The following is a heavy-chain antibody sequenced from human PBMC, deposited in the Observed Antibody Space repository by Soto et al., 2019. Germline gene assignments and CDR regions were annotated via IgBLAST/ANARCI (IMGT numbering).Heavy chain of an antibody. CDR3: AKGEVRGIIPSYFDY. CDR2: ISNDGSNE. D-gene: IGHD3-10*01. J-gene: IGHJ4*02. V-gene: IGHV3-30*18. CDR1: GFTFRWFG. Sequence: PGGSLRLSCAGSGFTFRWFGMNWVRKAPGKGLEGVARISNDGSNEYYVDSVKGRFTISRDNSKNTLYLQMDSLRADDTAVYYCAKGEVRGIIPSYFDYWGLGTLVTVSS.